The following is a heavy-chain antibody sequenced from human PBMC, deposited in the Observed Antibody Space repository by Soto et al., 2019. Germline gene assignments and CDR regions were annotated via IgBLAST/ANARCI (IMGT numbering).Heavy chain of an antibody. Sequence: QVQLQESGPGLVKPSQTLSLTCTVTGGSMTTGDQYWTWIRHRPGEGLEWFGYINHRGSLYYNPSLESRVSMSVDTSTNQVSLNLSSVPAADTAVYYCARELPQRQGRNMDVWGQGTTVTVSS. D-gene: IGHD1-1*01. CDR2: INHRGSL. CDR1: GGSMTTGDQY. J-gene: IGHJ6*02. V-gene: IGHV4-31*03. CDR3: ARELPQRQGRNMDV.